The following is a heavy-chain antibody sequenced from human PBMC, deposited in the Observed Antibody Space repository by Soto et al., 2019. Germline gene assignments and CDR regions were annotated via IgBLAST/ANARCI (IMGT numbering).Heavy chain of an antibody. CDR3: AKDSVQWLTLDH. V-gene: IGHV3-30*18. Sequence: PGGSLRLSCAASGFTFSFCAMSWVRPAPGKGLEWVAVISYDGNDKYYADSVKGRFTISRDDSKNTVFLQMNSLRGGDTAVYYCAKDSVQWLTLDHWGQGTLVTVSS. J-gene: IGHJ4*02. D-gene: IGHD6-19*01. CDR1: GFTFSFCA. CDR2: ISYDGNDK.